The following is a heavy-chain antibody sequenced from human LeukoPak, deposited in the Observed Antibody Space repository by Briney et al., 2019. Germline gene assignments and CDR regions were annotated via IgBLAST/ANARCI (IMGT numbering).Heavy chain of an antibody. D-gene: IGHD1-26*01. Sequence: GGSLRLSCAASGFTFSSYAMSWVRQAPGKGLEWVSSISNSGGSTYSADSVQGRFTISRDNSKNTLYLQMNSLRAEDTAVYYCAKQSGSLYYYGMDVWGQGTAVTVSS. CDR3: AKQSGSLYYYGMDV. J-gene: IGHJ6*01. CDR1: GFTFSSYA. CDR2: ISNSGGST. V-gene: IGHV3-23*01.